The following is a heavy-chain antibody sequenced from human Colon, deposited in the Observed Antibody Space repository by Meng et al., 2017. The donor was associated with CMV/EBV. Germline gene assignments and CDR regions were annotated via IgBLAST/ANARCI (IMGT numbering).Heavy chain of an antibody. Sequence: GGSLRLSCAASGFSFSDYYMNWIRQAPGKGLEWISYITSSGNNLYYVDSVKGRFTISKDNVKKLLYLQMNSLRVEDTAVYYCARGYYGMDVWGQGTMVTVSS. J-gene: IGHJ6*02. CDR1: GFSFSDYY. CDR2: ITSSGNNL. V-gene: IGHV3-11*04. CDR3: ARGYYGMDV.